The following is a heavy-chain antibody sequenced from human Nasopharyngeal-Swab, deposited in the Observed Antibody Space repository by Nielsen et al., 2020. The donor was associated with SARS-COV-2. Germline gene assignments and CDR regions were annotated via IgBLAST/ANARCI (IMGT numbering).Heavy chain of an antibody. V-gene: IGHV3-30*04. CDR3: ARGKDGVYYYYGMDV. J-gene: IGHJ6*02. CDR2: ISYDGSNQ. D-gene: IGHD4-17*01. CDR1: GFNFHTYA. Sequence: GESLKISCVASGFNFHTYALHWVRQAPGKGLEWVAIISYDGSNQFYADSVKGRFTVYRDNSKNTLYLQMSSLTREDTAIYYCARGKDGVYYYYGMDVWGQGTTVTVSS.